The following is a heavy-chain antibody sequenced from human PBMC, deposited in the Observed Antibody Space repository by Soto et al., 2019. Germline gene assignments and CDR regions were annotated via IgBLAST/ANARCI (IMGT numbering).Heavy chain of an antibody. CDR3: AREERYGDYYY. J-gene: IGHJ4*02. V-gene: IGHV1-69*08. D-gene: IGHD4-17*01. Sequence: SAKVSFNASGGTFSSSTISWVRQAPGQGLEWMGRINPSHGNTNYAQKFQGRVTITRDKSASTAYMELSSLRSEDTAVYYCAREERYGDYYYWGQGTLVTVSS. CDR2: INPSHGNT. CDR1: GGTFSSST.